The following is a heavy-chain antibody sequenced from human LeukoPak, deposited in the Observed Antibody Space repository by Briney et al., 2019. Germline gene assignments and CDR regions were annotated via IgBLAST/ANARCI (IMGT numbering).Heavy chain of an antibody. D-gene: IGHD6-6*01. V-gene: IGHV3-74*03. J-gene: IGHJ3*02. CDR3: ASLFLCYGCSTSSDSFNI. CDR1: GFTFSRYW. CDR2: INSDGSST. Sequence: PGGSQRLSCEASGFTFSRYWMHWVRQAPGKGLVWVSRINSDGSSTTYADSVKGRFTISRDNAKNTLYLQMNSLRAEDTAVYYCASLFLCYGCSTSSDSFNIWGQGTMLTVSS.